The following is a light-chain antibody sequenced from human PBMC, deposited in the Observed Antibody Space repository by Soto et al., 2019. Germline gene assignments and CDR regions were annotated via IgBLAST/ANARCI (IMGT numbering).Light chain of an antibody. CDR3: QAWDSSAPYV. Sequence: SYELTQPPSVSVSPGQTASITCSGDKLGNKYVFWYQQKSGQSPVLVIYQNNKRPSGIPERFSGSNSGNTATLTISWTQAMDEADYYCQAWDSSAPYVFGTGTKLTVL. CDR2: QNN. CDR1: KLGNKY. V-gene: IGLV3-1*01. J-gene: IGLJ1*01.